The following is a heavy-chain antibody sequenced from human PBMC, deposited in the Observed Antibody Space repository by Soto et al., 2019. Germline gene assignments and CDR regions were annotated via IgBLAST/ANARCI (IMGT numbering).Heavy chain of an antibody. D-gene: IGHD3-22*01. CDR3: ARDVDSGGFPDAFDI. CDR2: IYYSGNT. Sequence: SETMSLTCTVSGDSISIGDYYWSWIRQPPGKGLEWIGYIYYSGNTYYHPSLKSRITISVDMSKNQFSLKLSSVTAADTAVYYCARDVDSGGFPDAFDIWGQGTMVTVSS. J-gene: IGHJ3*02. V-gene: IGHV4-30-4*01. CDR1: GDSISIGDYY.